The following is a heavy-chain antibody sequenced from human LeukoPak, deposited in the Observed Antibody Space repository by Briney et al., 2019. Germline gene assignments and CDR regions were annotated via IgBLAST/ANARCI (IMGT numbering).Heavy chain of an antibody. D-gene: IGHD2-2*01. Sequence: GSLRLSCAASGFTFNGYWMRGVRQAPGKGLECVANIKEDGSAQYDVGSVKGRFTISRDNAKNSLNLQMNSLRAEDTAVYYCATSSNAPGNHWGQGTLVTVSA. CDR2: IKEDGSAQ. CDR1: GFTFNGYW. CDR3: ATSSNAPGNH. J-gene: IGHJ5*02. V-gene: IGHV3-7*01.